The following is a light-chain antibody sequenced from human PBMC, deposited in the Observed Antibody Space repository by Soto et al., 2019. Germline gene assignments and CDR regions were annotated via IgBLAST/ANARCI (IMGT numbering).Light chain of an antibody. Sequence: EIVLTQSPATLSLSPGERATLACRASQSVNSYLAWYQQKPGQAPRLLIYDASNRATGIPARFSGSGSGTDFTLTISSLEPKDFAVYYCQQGGTFGQGTRLEIK. CDR2: DAS. V-gene: IGKV3-11*01. CDR3: QQGGT. J-gene: IGKJ5*01. CDR1: QSVNSY.